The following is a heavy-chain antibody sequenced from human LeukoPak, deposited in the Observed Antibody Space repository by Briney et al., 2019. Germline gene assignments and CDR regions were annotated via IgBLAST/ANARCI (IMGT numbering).Heavy chain of an antibody. V-gene: IGHV3-33*01. CDR2: IWYDGSNK. CDR3: ARERNWNYFDY. D-gene: IGHD1-1*01. Sequence: XHXVRQAPXKGLEWVAVIWYDGSNKYYADSVKGRFTISRDNSKNTLYLQMNSLRAEDTAVYYCARERNWNYFDYWGQGTLVTVSS. J-gene: IGHJ4*02.